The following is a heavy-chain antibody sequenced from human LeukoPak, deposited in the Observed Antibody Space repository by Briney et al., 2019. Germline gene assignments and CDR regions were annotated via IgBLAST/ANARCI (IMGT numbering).Heavy chain of an antibody. CDR2: IYSGGGT. CDR3: AGRTRLVRGVHYMDV. Sequence: GGSLRLSCAASGFTVGSNYMSWVRLAPGKGLEWVSVIYSGGGTYYADSVKGRFTVSRDNSKNTLYLLMNSLRAEDTAVYYCAGRTRLVRGVHYMDVWGKGTTVTVSS. CDR1: GFTVGSNY. D-gene: IGHD3-10*01. V-gene: IGHV3-53*01. J-gene: IGHJ6*03.